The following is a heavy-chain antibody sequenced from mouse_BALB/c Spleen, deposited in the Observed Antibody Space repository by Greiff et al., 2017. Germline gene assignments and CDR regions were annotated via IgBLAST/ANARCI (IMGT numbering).Heavy chain of an antibody. Sequence: EVKLMESGPGLVKPSQSLSLTCTVTGYSITSDYAWNWIRQFPGNKLEWMGYISYSGSTSYNPSLKSRISITRDTSKNQFFLQLNSVTTEDTATYYCARPDYYGSSYWFAYWGQGTLVTVSA. J-gene: IGHJ3*01. D-gene: IGHD1-1*01. CDR1: GYSITSDYA. CDR2: ISYSGST. V-gene: IGHV3-2*02. CDR3: ARPDYYGSSYWFAY.